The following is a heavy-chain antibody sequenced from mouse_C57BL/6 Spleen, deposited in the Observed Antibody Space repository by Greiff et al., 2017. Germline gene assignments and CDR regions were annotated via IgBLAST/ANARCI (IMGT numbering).Heavy chain of an antibody. D-gene: IGHD2-3*01. Sequence: QVQLQQSGAELVKPGASVKLSCKASGYTFTSYWMHWVKQRPGRGLEWIGRIDPNSGGTKYNEKFKSKATLTVDKPSSTAYMQLSSLTSEDSAVYYCARGLLPRDYYAMDYWGQGTSVTVSS. CDR2: IDPNSGGT. CDR3: ARGLLPRDYYAMDY. J-gene: IGHJ4*01. CDR1: GYTFTSYW. V-gene: IGHV1-72*01.